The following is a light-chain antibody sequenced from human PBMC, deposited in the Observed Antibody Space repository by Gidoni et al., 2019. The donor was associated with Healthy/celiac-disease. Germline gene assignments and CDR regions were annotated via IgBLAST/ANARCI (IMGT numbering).Light chain of an antibody. CDR1: QSISSY. V-gene: IGKV1-39*01. Sequence: DIQMTKSPSSLSASVGDRVTITCRASQSISSYLNWYQQKPGKAPKLLIYAASSLQSGVPSRFSGSGSGTDVTLTISSLQPEDFATYYCQQSYSTPHTFGQGTKLEIK. CDR2: AAS. J-gene: IGKJ2*01. CDR3: QQSYSTPHT.